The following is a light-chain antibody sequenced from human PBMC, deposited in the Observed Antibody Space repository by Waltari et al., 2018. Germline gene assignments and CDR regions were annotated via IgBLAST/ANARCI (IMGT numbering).Light chain of an antibody. CDR2: WAS. J-gene: IGKJ1*01. Sequence: DIVMTQSPDSLAVSLGERATIHCKSSQSILYSSNNKNYLAWYQQKPGQPPKLLFYWASNRESGVPDRFSGSGSGTDFTLTISSLQAEDVAVYYCQQYYSAPWTFGQGTKVEI. CDR3: QQYYSAPWT. V-gene: IGKV4-1*01. CDR1: QSILYSSNNKNY.